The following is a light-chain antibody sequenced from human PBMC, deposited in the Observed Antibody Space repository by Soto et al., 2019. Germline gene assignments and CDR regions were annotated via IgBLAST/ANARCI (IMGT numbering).Light chain of an antibody. CDR2: EVS. CDR1: SSDVGGFNY. J-gene: IGLJ3*02. CDR3: SSFTTSNTWV. Sequence: QSALPQPASVSGSPGQSITISCTGTSSDVGGFNYVSWYQHYPGEAPKLLIYEVSNQPSGVSSRFSGSKSGNTASLTISGLQADDEGDYYCSSFTTSNTWVFGGGTKVTVL. V-gene: IGLV2-14*01.